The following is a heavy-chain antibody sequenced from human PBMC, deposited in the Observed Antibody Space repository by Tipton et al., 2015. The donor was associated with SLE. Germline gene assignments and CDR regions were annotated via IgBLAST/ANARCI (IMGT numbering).Heavy chain of an antibody. CDR2: IYYSGGT. D-gene: IGHD6-19*01. CDR3: TRSMRGFSSGWYLDP. Sequence: TLSLTCTVSGGSISSSSYYWGWIRQPPGKGLEWIGTIYYSGGTFYNPSLKSRVTISVDTSKSQFSLKLTSVTAADTAMYYCTRSMRGFSSGWYLDPWGQGTLVTVSS. V-gene: IGHV4-39*07. J-gene: IGHJ5*02. CDR1: GGSISSSSYY.